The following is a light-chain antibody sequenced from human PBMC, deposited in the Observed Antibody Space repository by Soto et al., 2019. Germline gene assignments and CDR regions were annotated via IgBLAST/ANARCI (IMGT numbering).Light chain of an antibody. V-gene: IGKV1-5*01. J-gene: IGKJ1*01. CDR2: DAS. CDR1: GGISDG. CDR3: LQYSSHSWT. Sequence: DIQLTQSPSSLSQSVGERVTTLGGPGGGISDGLAGYQQKPGKAPELLIFDASNLKSGVSSRFSGSGSGTEFTLTISRLQPDDVATYYCLQYSSHSWTFGQGTKVEIK.